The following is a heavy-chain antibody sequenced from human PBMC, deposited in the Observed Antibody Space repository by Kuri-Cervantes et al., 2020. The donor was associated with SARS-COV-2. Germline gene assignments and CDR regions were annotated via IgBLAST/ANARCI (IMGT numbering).Heavy chain of an antibody. D-gene: IGHD3-3*01. CDR3: ARAPQKRITIFGVVGSFDY. CDR1: GGSISSSSYY. V-gene: IGHV4-30-4*08. Sequence: LRLSCTVSGGSISSSSYYWGWIRQPPGKGLEWIGYIYYGGSTYYNPSLKSRVTISVDTSKNQFSLKLSSVTAADTAVYYCARAPQKRITIFGVVGSFDYWGQGTLVTVPS. J-gene: IGHJ4*02. CDR2: IYYGGST.